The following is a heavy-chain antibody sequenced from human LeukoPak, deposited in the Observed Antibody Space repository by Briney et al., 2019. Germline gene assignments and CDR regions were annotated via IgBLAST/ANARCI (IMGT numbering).Heavy chain of an antibody. CDR2: INPNSGGT. V-gene: IGHV1-2*02. Sequence: KXSXXAXGYTFTGYYMHWVRQAPGQGLEWMGWINPNSGGTNYAQKFQGRVTMTRDTSISTAYMELSRLRSDDTAVYYCAVLVQWYPXSDAFDIWGQGTMVTVSS. CDR3: AVLVQWYPXSDAFDI. CDR1: GYTFTGYY. J-gene: IGHJ3*02. D-gene: IGHD6-19*01.